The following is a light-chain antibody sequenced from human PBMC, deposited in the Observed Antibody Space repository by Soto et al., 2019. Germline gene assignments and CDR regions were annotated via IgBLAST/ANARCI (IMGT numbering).Light chain of an antibody. Sequence: EIVLTQSPGTLSLSPGERATLSCRASQSVSNNYLAWYQQKPGQAPRLLIYGASNWATGIPARFSGSGSGTDFTLTISSLAPEDFAVYYCQQRSNWITFGQGTRLEIK. CDR3: QQRSNWIT. V-gene: IGKV3-11*01. J-gene: IGKJ5*01. CDR1: QSVSNNY. CDR2: GAS.